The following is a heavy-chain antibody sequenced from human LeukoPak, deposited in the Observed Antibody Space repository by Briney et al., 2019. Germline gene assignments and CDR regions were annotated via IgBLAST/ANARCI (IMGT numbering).Heavy chain of an antibody. CDR1: GYTFTTYD. V-gene: IGHV1-8*01. D-gene: IGHD3-3*01. J-gene: IGHJ6*02. Sequence: ASVTVSCTASGYTFTTYDINWVRQATGQGLEWMGWMNPNSGNTGYAQKFQGRVTMTRNTSISTAYMELSSLRSEDTAVYYCARGGLITIFGVVIIRDYYYYYGMDVWGQGTTVTVSS. CDR3: ARGGLITIFGVVIIRDYYYYYGMDV. CDR2: MNPNSGNT.